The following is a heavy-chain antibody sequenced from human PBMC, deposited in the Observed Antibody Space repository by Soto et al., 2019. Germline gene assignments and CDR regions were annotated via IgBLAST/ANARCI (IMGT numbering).Heavy chain of an antibody. CDR2: IYPGDSDT. CDR3: ARHGSGWSVAHY. V-gene: IGHV5-51*01. J-gene: IGHJ4*02. D-gene: IGHD6-19*01. Sequence: PGESLKISCKGSGYSFTNYWIGWVRQTPGKGLEWMGIIYPGDSDTRYSPSFQGQVTISADKSITTAYLQLSSLRASDSAMYYCARHGSGWSVAHYWGQGTLVTVSS. CDR1: GYSFTNYW.